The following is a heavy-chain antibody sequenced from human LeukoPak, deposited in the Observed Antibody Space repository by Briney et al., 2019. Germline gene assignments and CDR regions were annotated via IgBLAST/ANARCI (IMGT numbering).Heavy chain of an antibody. J-gene: IGHJ3*02. D-gene: IGHD1-26*01. CDR1: GFTFSSYE. CDR2: ISSGGSAV. CDR3: ARVIIVGATGI. V-gene: IGHV3-48*03. Sequence: GGSLRLSCAASGFTFSSYEMNWVRQAPGKGLEWVSYISSGGSAVYYADSVKGRFTISRDNAKNSLYLQMNSLRAKDTAVYYCARVIIVGATGIWGQGTMVTVSS.